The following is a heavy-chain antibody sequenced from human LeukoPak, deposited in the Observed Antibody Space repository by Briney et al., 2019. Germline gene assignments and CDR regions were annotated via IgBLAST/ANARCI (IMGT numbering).Heavy chain of an antibody. CDR2: INPSGGST. CDR1: GYTFTSYY. V-gene: IGHV1-46*01. CDR3: ARDWARRNYANNWFDP. D-gene: IGHD3-16*01. J-gene: IGHJ5*02. Sequence: ASVKLSCKASGYTFTSYYIHWVRQAPGQGLEWMGRINPSGGSTSYAEKFQGRVTMTRDTSISTAYMELSRLRSDDTAVYYCARDWARRNYANNWFDPWGQGTLVTVSS.